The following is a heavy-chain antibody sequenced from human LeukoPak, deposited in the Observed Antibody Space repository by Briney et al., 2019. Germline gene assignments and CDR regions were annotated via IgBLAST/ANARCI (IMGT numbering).Heavy chain of an antibody. J-gene: IGHJ4*02. CDR1: GFSFSNHG. Sequence: PGGSLRLSCVASGFSFSNHGMHWVRQAPGKGLEWVSVIASDGGAKFYADSVKGRFTLSRGNPKNMFFLQMNLLTVEDTAIYYCAREATWGQWYFDHWGQGTPVTVSS. D-gene: IGHD6-19*01. CDR3: AREATWGQWYFDH. CDR2: IASDGGAK. V-gene: IGHV3-30*03.